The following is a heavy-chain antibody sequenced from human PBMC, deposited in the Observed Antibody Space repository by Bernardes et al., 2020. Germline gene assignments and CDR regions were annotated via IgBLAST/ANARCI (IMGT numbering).Heavy chain of an antibody. CDR1: GFTFSSFG. Sequence: SLRLSCAASGFTFSSFGMHWVRQAPGKGLEWVAVISYDGSNKYYADSVKGRFTISRDNSKNTLYLQMNSLRAEDTAVYYCANPYYYDSSGYYYSGGGYWGQGTLVTVSS. D-gene: IGHD3-22*01. CDR3: ANPYYYDSSGYYYSGGGY. J-gene: IGHJ4*02. V-gene: IGHV3-30*18. CDR2: ISYDGSNK.